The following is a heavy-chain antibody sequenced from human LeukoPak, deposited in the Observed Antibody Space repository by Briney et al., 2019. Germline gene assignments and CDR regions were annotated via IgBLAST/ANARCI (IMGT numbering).Heavy chain of an antibody. J-gene: IGHJ4*02. V-gene: IGHV4-34*01. Sequence: NPSETLSLTCAVYSGSLSGYYWSWIRQPPGKGLEWIGEIKDGGITNYNPSLKSRVTISSDTSKNQLSLRLTSATAADTAIYYCVRGSSGVVADYWGQGSLVTVSS. D-gene: IGHD3-10*01. CDR2: IKDGGIT. CDR3: VRGSSGVVADY. CDR1: SGSLSGYY.